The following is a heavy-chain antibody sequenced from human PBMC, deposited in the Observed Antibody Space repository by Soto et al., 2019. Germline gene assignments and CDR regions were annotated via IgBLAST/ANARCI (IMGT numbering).Heavy chain of an antibody. D-gene: IGHD6-19*01. J-gene: IGHJ5*02. CDR2: ILPIFGTT. Sequence: QVRLVQSGAEVKKPGSSVKVSCKASGDTFKRYAISWVRQAPGQGLEWMGGILPIFGTTDYVQKFQGRVTITADGSTSTVNMELSGLTSEDTAVYFGARDTAAVVGTGWFDPWGQGSLVTVSS. CDR1: GDTFKRYA. CDR3: ARDTAAVVGTGWFDP. V-gene: IGHV1-69*01.